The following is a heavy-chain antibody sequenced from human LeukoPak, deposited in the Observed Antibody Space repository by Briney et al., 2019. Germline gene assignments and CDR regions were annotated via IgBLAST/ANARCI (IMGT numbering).Heavy chain of an antibody. Sequence: GGSLRLSCAASGFTFSSYAMSWVRQAPGKGLEWVSAISGSGGSTYYADSVKGRFTISRDNSKNTLYLQMNSLRAEDTAVYYCAKGGYDFWSGRYYYYYMDVWGKGTTVTVSS. J-gene: IGHJ6*03. D-gene: IGHD3-3*01. V-gene: IGHV3-23*01. CDR2: ISGSGGST. CDR1: GFTFSSYA. CDR3: AKGGYDFWSGRYYYYYMDV.